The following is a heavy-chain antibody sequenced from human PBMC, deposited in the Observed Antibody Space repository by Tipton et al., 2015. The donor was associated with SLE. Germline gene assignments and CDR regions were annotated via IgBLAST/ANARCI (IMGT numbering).Heavy chain of an antibody. V-gene: IGHV4-31*03. CDR1: GVSISTAVHY. CDR2: IFPNGTT. Sequence: TLSLTCTVSGVSISTAVHYWSWVRQHPGKGLEFTGYIFPNGTTLYKPSLKSRVIMSVASSRNQFSLKFTSVTAADTAVYYCTRGALLLWFGDWGQGTRVTVSS. CDR3: TRGALLLWFGD. J-gene: IGHJ4*02. D-gene: IGHD3-10*01.